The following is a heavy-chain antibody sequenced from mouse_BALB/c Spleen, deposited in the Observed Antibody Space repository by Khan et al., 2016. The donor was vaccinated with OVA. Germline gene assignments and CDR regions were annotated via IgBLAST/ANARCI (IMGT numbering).Heavy chain of an antibody. D-gene: IGHD2-14*01. J-gene: IGHJ3*01. CDR3: ARSTYRYAFAY. V-gene: IGHV3-8*02. Sequence: EVQLQESGPSLVKPSQTLSLTCSVTGDSITSGYWSWIRKFPGNKLEYMGYMIYSGNTYYNPSLKSRISITRQTSKNQYFLQLNSVTTADTATYYCARSTYRYAFAYWGQGTLVTVSA. CDR1: GDSITSGY. CDR2: MIYSGNT.